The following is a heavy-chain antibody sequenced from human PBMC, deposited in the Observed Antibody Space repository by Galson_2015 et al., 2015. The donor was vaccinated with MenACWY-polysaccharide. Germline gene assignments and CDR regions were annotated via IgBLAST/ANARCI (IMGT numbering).Heavy chain of an antibody. CDR3: ARESEYYDSFDGFDI. V-gene: IGHV7-4-1*02. CDR2: INTNTGNP. Sequence: SVKVSCKASGYTFGSYAMNWVRQAPGQGLEWMGWINTNTGNPTSAPGFTGRFVFSLDTSVSTAYLQISSLKAEDTAVYYCARESEYYDSFDGFDIWRQGTMVTVSS. CDR1: GYTFGSYA. D-gene: IGHD3-22*01. J-gene: IGHJ3*02.